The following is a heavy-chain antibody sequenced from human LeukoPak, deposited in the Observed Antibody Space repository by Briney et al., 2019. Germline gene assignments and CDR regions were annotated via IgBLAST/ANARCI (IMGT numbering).Heavy chain of an antibody. CDR2: INHSGST. V-gene: IGHV4-34*01. Sequence: PSETLSLTCAVYGGSFSGYYWSWIRQPPGKGLEWLGEINHSGSTNYNPSLKSRVTISVDTSKNQFSLKLSSVTAADTAVYYCARVITFGGVIPYWGQGTLVTVSS. D-gene: IGHD3-16*02. CDR1: GGSFSGYY. J-gene: IGHJ4*02. CDR3: ARVITFGGVIPY.